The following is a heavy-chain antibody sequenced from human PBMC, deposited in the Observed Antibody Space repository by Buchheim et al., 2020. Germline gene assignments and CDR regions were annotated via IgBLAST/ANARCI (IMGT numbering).Heavy chain of an antibody. V-gene: IGHV1-8*01. CDR2: MNPNSGDT. J-gene: IGHJ6*03. CDR1: GYTFTSSD. Sequence: QVQLVQSGAEVKKPGASVKVSCKASGYTFTSSDINWVRQATGQGLEWMGWMNPNSGDTGYAQKFQGRVTMTRSTSISTAYMELSSLTSDDTAVYYCARGPTYQSLGYSYYCMDVWGKGTT. D-gene: IGHD2-2*01. CDR3: ARGPTYQSLGYSYYCMDV.